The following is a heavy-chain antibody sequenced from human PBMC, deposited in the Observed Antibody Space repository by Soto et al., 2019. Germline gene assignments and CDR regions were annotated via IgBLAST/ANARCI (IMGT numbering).Heavy chain of an antibody. J-gene: IGHJ6*04. D-gene: IGHD3-9*01. CDR1: GGSISSSNW. CDR3: TRFGAGYYPKGMDV. Sequence: QVQLQESGPGLVKPSGTLSLTCAVSGGSISSSNWWSWVRQPPGKGLEWIGEIYHSGSTNYNPSRKRRVTISVDKSKNQFSLKLSSVTAADKAVYYCTRFGAGYYPKGMDVWGKGTTVTAS. V-gene: IGHV4-4*02. CDR2: IYHSGST.